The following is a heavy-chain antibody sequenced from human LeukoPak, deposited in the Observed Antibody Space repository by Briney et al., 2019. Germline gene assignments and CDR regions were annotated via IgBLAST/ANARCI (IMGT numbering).Heavy chain of an antibody. CDR1: GFTFISYA. CDR2: ISGSGGST. V-gene: IGHV3-23*01. Sequence: PGGSLRLSCAASGFTFISYAMSWVRQAPGKGLEWVSAISGSGGSTYYADSVKGRFTISRDNSKNTLYLQMNSLRAEDTAVYYCASYSGSYPRGNWFDPWGQGTLVTVSS. D-gene: IGHD1-26*01. CDR3: ASYSGSYPRGNWFDP. J-gene: IGHJ5*02.